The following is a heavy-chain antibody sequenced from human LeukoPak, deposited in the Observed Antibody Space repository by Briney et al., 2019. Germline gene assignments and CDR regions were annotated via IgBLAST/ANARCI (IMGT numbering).Heavy chain of an antibody. CDR1: GGTFSSYA. Sequence: SVKVSCKASGGTFSSYAISWVRQAPGQGLEWMGGISPIFGTANYAQKFQGRVTITTDESTSTAYMELSSLRSEDTAVYYCARATHLPIFGVVTLNYWGQGTLVTVSS. CDR3: ARATHLPIFGVVTLNY. V-gene: IGHV1-69*05. J-gene: IGHJ4*02. CDR2: ISPIFGTA. D-gene: IGHD3-3*01.